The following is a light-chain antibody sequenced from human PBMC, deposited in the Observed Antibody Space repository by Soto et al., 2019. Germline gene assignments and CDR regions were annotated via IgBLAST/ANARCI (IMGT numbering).Light chain of an antibody. J-gene: IGLJ1*01. V-gene: IGLV2-14*01. CDR1: SSDVGGFNY. CDR3: SSYTSISTYV. Sequence: QSVLSQPASVSGSPGQSITISCTATSSDVGGFNYVSWVQQHPGKAPKPMIYEVSNRPSGVSNRFSGSKSGNTASLTISGLQAEDEADYYCSSYTSISTYVFGTGTKVTVL. CDR2: EVS.